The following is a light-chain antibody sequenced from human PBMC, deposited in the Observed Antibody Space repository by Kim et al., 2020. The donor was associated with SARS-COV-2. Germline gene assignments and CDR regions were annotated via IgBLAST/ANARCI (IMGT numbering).Light chain of an antibody. CDR2: SES. V-gene: IGLV3-21*04. CDR3: QVWDSDSDHWV. J-gene: IGLJ3*02. Sequence: APGKAARITCGGNDIGSKSVHWCQQKPGQAPVLVIYSESDRPSGIPERFSGSNSANTATLTISRVEAGDEADYYCQVWDSDSDHWVFGGGTQLTVL. CDR1: DIGSKS.